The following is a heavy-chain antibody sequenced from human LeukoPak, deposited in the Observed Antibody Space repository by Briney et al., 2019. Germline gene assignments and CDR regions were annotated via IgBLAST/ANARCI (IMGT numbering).Heavy chain of an antibody. V-gene: IGHV4-39*01. CDR3: ALFRHYYDSSGYYYELDY. J-gene: IGHJ4*02. Sequence: SETLSLTCTVSGGSISSSSYYWGWIRQPPGKGLEWIGSIYYSGSTYYNPSLKSRVTISVDTSKNQFSLKLSSVTAADTAVYYCALFRHYYDSSGYYYELDYWGQGTLVTVSS. CDR2: IYYSGST. CDR1: GGSISSSSYY. D-gene: IGHD3-22*01.